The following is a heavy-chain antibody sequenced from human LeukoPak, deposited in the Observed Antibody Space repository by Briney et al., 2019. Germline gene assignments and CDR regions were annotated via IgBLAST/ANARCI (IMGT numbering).Heavy chain of an antibody. CDR3: ANEPLPWGTTVTTVVYY. CDR2: ISWNSGSI. Sequence: GRSLRLSCAASGFTFDDYAMHWVRQAPGKGLEWVSGISWNSGSIGYADSVKGRFTISRDNSKNTLYLQMNSLRAEDTAVYYCANEPLPWGTTVTTVVYYWGQGTLVTVSS. D-gene: IGHD4-17*01. J-gene: IGHJ4*02. CDR1: GFTFDDYA. V-gene: IGHV3-9*01.